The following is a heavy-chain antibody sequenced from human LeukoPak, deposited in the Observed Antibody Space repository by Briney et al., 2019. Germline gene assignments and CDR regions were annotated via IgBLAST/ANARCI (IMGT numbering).Heavy chain of an antibody. CDR2: ISSSSSYI. D-gene: IGHD3-22*01. CDR3: ASAADYYDSSGYLRVYYFDY. J-gene: IGHJ4*02. V-gene: IGHV3-21*01. CDR1: GFTFSSYS. Sequence: GGSLRLSCAASGFTFSSYSMNWVRQAPGKGLEWASSISSSSSYIYYADSVKGRFTISRDNAKNSLYLQMNSLRAEDTAVYYCASAADYYDSSGYLRVYYFDYWGQGTLVTVSS.